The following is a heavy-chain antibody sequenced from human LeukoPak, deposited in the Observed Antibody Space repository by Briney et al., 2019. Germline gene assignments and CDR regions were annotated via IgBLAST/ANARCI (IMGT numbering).Heavy chain of an antibody. V-gene: IGHV4-61*02. Sequence: SQTLSLTCTVSGGSISSGSYYWSWIRQPAGKGLEWIGRICTSGSTNYNPSLKSRVTISVDTSKNQFSLKLSSVTAADTAVYYCARDRGSSPYYYYYMDVWGKGTTVTVSS. J-gene: IGHJ6*03. D-gene: IGHD6-6*01. CDR1: GGSISSGSYY. CDR3: ARDRGSSPYYYYYMDV. CDR2: ICTSGST.